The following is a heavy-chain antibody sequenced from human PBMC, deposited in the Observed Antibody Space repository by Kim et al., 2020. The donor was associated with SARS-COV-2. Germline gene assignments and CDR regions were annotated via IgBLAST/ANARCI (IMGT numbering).Heavy chain of an antibody. J-gene: IGHJ3*01. CDR3: SISYSSGWHTAFDV. V-gene: IGHV3-64*01. CDR2: IGYNGDST. D-gene: IGHD6-25*01. Sequence: WGSLRLSCVASGFTFSNHAMHWGRQAPGKGLQYVSAIGYNGDSTFYASSVKGRFTISRDNSKNTLYLQMGGLRPEDMALYYCSISYSSGWHTAFDVWGQG. CDR1: GFTFSNHA.